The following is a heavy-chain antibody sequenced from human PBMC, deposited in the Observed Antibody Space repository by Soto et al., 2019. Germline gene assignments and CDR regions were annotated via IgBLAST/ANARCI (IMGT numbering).Heavy chain of an antibody. Sequence: SETLSLTCAVYGGSFSGYYWSWIRQSPGKGLEWIGEVNPTGSTKYNPSLKSRVTISVDTSKNQFXXXXXXXXXXDTALYYCARSREQWLVDAFDIWGQGTMVTVSS. J-gene: IGHJ3*02. CDR3: ARSREQWLVDAFDI. CDR2: VNPTGST. D-gene: IGHD6-19*01. V-gene: IGHV4-34*01. CDR1: GGSFSGYY.